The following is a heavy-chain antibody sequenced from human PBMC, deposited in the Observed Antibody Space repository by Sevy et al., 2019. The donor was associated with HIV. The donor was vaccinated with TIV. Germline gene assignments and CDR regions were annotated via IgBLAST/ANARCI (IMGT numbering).Heavy chain of an antibody. CDR2: FDPEDGET. D-gene: IGHD4-17*01. J-gene: IGHJ5*02. V-gene: IGHV1-24*01. Sequence: ASVKVSCKVSGYTLTELSMHWVRQAPGKGLEWMGGFDPEDGETIYAQKFQGRVTMTEDTSTDTAYMERSSLRSEDTAVYYGATDYGDLRGDWFDPWGQGTLVTVSS. CDR1: GYTLTELS. CDR3: ATDYGDLRGDWFDP.